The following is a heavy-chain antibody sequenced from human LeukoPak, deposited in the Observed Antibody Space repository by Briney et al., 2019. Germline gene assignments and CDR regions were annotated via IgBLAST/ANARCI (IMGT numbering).Heavy chain of an antibody. CDR2: TNPNSGGT. CDR3: ARYEPLDWLLDY. D-gene: IGHD3-9*01. CDR1: GYTFTGYY. Sequence: ASVKVSCKASGYTFTGYYMRWVRQAPGQGLEWMGWTNPNSGGTNYAQKFQGRVTMTRDTSISTAYMELSRLRSDDTAVYYCARYEPLDWLLDYWGQGTLVTVSS. J-gene: IGHJ4*02. V-gene: IGHV1-2*02.